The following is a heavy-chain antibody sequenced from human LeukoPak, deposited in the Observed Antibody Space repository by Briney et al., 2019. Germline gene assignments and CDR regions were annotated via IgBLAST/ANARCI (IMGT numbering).Heavy chain of an antibody. J-gene: IGHJ4*02. CDR3: ARGRGWTYDS. CDR2: ISYDGSNK. V-gene: IGHV3-30-3*01. CDR1: GFTFSSYA. D-gene: IGHD3/OR15-3a*01. Sequence: GRSLRLSCAASGFTFSSYAMHWVRQAPGKGLEWVAVISYDGSNKYYADSVKGRFTISSDNARNSLYLQMNTLRAEDTAVYYCARGRGWTYDSWGRGTLVTVSS.